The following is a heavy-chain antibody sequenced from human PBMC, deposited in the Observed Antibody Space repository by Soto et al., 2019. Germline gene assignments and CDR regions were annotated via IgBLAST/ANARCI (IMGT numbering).Heavy chain of an antibody. J-gene: IGHJ5*02. Sequence: SETLSLTCTVSGGSISSYYWSWIRQPPGKGLEWIGYIYYSGSTNYNPSLKSRVTISVDTSKNQFSLKLSSVTAADTAVYYCARDLGLADCSSTSCYHNWFDPWGQGTLVTVSS. V-gene: IGHV4-59*01. CDR2: IYYSGST. D-gene: IGHD2-2*01. CDR1: GGSISSYY. CDR3: ARDLGLADCSSTSCYHNWFDP.